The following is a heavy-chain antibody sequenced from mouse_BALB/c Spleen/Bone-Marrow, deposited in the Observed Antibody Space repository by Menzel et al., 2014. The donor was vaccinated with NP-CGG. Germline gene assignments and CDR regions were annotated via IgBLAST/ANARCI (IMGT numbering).Heavy chain of an antibody. CDR3: VRETKVVADFDY. Sequence: EVQRVESGPDLVKPSQSLSLTCTVTGYSITSGYGWHWIRQFPGNKLEWMGYIHYSGNTDYNPSLKSRISITRDTSKNQFFLQLNSVTTEDTATYYCVRETKVVADFDYWRQGTTLPVSS. V-gene: IGHV3-1*02. CDR2: IHYSGNT. D-gene: IGHD1-1*01. CDR1: GYSITSGYG. J-gene: IGHJ2*01.